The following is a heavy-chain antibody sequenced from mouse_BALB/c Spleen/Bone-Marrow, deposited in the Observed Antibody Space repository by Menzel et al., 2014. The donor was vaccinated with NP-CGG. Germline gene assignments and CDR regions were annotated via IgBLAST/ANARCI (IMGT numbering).Heavy chain of an antibody. CDR1: GYSITSGYS. V-gene: IGHV3-6*02. D-gene: IGHD2-1*01. Sequence: EVKLMESGPGLVKPSQSLSLTCSVTGYSITSGYSWNWIRQFPGNKLEWMGYISYDGSNNYNPSLKNRISITRDTSKNQFFLKLNAVTTEGTATYYCARRGGNPSYAMDYWGQGTSVTVAS. CDR2: ISYDGSN. J-gene: IGHJ4*01. CDR3: ARRGGNPSYAMDY.